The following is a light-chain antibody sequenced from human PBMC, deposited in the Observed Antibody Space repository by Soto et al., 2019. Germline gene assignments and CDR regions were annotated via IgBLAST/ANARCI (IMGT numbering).Light chain of an antibody. CDR2: GAS. CDR1: EIVRGPY. CDR3: QQYDGSVLT. Sequence: EIVLMQSPGTLSLSPGESATLSCRATEIVRGPYLTWYQHKPGQAPRLLIHGASTRAPGIPDRFSGSGSWTDFTLTISRLDAEDSAVYYCQQYDGSVLTFGGSTKVEIK. J-gene: IGKJ4*01. V-gene: IGKV3-20*01.